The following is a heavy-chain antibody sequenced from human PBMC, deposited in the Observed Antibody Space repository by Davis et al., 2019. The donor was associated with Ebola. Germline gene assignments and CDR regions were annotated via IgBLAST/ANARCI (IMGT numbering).Heavy chain of an antibody. Sequence: SDTLSPTCPASGDSPARGDYSWRWFRQPPGKGLEWNGFIYYGGNTYYNPSLTSRVTISVDTSKDQFSLRLTSVTAAETAVYFCARDLDLGSAYWAQGTLVTVSS. V-gene: IGHV4-30-4*02. CDR1: GDSPARGDYS. J-gene: IGHJ4*02. D-gene: IGHD3-10*01. CDR2: IYYGGNT. CDR3: ARDLDLGSAY.